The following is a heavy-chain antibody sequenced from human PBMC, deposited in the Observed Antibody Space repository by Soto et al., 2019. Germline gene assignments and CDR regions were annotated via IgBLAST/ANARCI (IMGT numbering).Heavy chain of an antibody. D-gene: IGHD3-3*01. V-gene: IGHV3-23*01. Sequence: GGSLRLSCAASGFTFSSYAMSWVRQAPGKGLEWVSAISGSGGSTYYADSVKGRFTIPRDNSKKTLYLQMNSLRAEDTAVYYCAKAHFRVTNGMDVWRKGPTVTVSS. CDR1: GFTFSSYA. CDR3: AKAHFRVTNGMDV. CDR2: ISGSGGST. J-gene: IGHJ6*04.